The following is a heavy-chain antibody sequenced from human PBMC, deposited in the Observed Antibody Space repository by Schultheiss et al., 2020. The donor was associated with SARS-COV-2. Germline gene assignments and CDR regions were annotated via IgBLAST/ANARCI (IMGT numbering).Heavy chain of an antibody. CDR2: ISGSGGST. Sequence: GGSLRLSCAASGFTFSSYGMHWVRQAPGKGLEWVSAISGSGGSTYYADSVKGRFTISRDNAKNSLYLQMNSLRAEDTAVYYCARDLGITISDYWGQGTLVTVSS. D-gene: IGHD3-3*01. CDR1: GFTFSSYG. J-gene: IGHJ4*02. V-gene: IGHV3-21*01. CDR3: ARDLGITISDY.